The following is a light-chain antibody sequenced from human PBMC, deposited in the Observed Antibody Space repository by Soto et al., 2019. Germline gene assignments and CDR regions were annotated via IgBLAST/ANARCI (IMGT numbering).Light chain of an antibody. J-gene: IGKJ1*01. CDR1: QDIRNE. V-gene: IGKV1-6*02. CDR2: AAS. Sequence: AIQMTQSPSSLSAAVGDRVTITCRASQDIRNELGWYQQKPGKAPNLLIYAASRLHTGVPSRFSGSGSGSYFTLTISGLQPDDFATYYGPQDYNYPRTFGRGTKMEVK. CDR3: PQDYNYPRT.